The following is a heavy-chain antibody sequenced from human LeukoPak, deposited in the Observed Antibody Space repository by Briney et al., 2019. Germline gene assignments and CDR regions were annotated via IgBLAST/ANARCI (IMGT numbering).Heavy chain of an antibody. CDR3: ARVPDIAAAGNWFDP. Sequence: GGSLRLSCTASGFTFSSYSMNWVRQAPGKGLEWVSYISSSSSTIFYGDSVEGRFTISRDNAKNSLYLQMNSLTAEDTAVYYCARVPDIAAAGNWFDPWGQGALVTVSS. J-gene: IGHJ5*02. D-gene: IGHD6-13*01. CDR1: GFTFSSYS. CDR2: ISSSSSTI. V-gene: IGHV3-48*04.